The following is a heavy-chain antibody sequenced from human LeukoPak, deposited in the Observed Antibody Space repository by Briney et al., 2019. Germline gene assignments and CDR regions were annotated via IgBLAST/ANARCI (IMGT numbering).Heavy chain of an antibody. CDR2: IRSKAYGGTT. CDR1: GFTFDDYA. CDR3: TRDFGYCSSTSCYNAFDI. V-gene: IGHV3-49*04. Sequence: GGSLRLSCAASGFTFDDYAMHWVRQAPGKGLEWVGFIRSKAYGGTTEYAASVKGRFTISRDDSKSIAYLQMNSLKTEDTAVYYCTRDFGYCSSTSCYNAFDIWGQGTMVTVSS. J-gene: IGHJ3*02. D-gene: IGHD2-2*02.